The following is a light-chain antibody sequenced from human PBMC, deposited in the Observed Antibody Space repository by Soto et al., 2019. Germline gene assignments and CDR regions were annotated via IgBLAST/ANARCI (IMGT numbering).Light chain of an antibody. Sequence: ELLMSQSPATLSVAPGERATLYCKASQSVSNKLVWYQQKPGQAPRLLIYAASTRATGIPARFSGSGSETEFTLTISSLQSEDLAVYYCQQYANWPKTFGQGTKVDIK. CDR3: QQYANWPKT. CDR1: QSVSNK. J-gene: IGKJ1*01. V-gene: IGKV3-15*01. CDR2: AAS.